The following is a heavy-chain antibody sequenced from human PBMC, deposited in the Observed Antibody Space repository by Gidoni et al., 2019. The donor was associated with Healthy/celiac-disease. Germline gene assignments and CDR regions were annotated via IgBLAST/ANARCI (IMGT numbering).Heavy chain of an antibody. CDR2: IIPSRGIA. V-gene: IGHV1-69*04. CDR1: GAPFSSYA. Sequence: QVQLVQSGAEVKKPGSSVKVSCTASGAPFSSYAISWVRQAPGQGLEWMGRIIPSRGIANDAQKFQCRVTITEDKSTSTAYMELSSLRSEDTAVYYCAIGATVTTVPYFDYWGQGTLVTVSS. J-gene: IGHJ4*02. D-gene: IGHD4-17*01. CDR3: AIGATVTTVPYFDY.